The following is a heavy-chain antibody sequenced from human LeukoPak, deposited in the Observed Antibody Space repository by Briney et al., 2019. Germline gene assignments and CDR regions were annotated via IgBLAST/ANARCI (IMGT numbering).Heavy chain of an antibody. CDR3: ARKLYHYYGSGRWAFDI. CDR2: MNPNSGNT. Sequence: ASVKVSCKASGYTFTSYDINWVRQATGQGLEWMGWMNPNSGNTGYAQKFQGRVTMTRNTSISTAYMELSSLRSEDTAVYYCARKLYHYYGSGRWAFDIWGQGTMVTVSS. D-gene: IGHD3-10*01. CDR1: GYTFTSYD. V-gene: IGHV1-8*01. J-gene: IGHJ3*02.